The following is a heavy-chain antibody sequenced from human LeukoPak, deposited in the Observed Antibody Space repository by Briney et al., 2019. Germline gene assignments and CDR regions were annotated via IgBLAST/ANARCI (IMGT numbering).Heavy chain of an antibody. CDR1: GGSISSSSYY. CDR3: ARPRHYYGSGFDY. V-gene: IGHV4-39*01. CDR2: IYYSGST. Sequence: SETLSLXCTVSGGSISSSSYYWGWIRQPPGKGLEWIGSIYYSGSTYYNPSLKSRITMSVDTSKNQFSLKLSSVTAADTAVYYCARPRHYYGSGFDYWGQGSLVTVSS. D-gene: IGHD3-10*01. J-gene: IGHJ4*02.